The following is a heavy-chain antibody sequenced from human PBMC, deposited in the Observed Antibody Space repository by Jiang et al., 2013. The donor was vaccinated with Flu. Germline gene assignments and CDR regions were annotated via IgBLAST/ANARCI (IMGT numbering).Heavy chain of an antibody. J-gene: IGHJ4*02. D-gene: IGHD6-19*01. CDR1: GFAFSVYT. CDR3: ARGHTGQWPTVPYFDY. Sequence: VQLLESGGGLVQPGGSLRLSCAASGFAFSVYTMHWVRQAPGKGLEFVSAISSNGGSTYYANSVKGRFTISRDNSKNTLYLQMGSLRAEDMAVYYCARGHTGQWPTVPYFDYWGQGTLVTVSS. V-gene: IGHV3-64*01. CDR2: ISSNGGST.